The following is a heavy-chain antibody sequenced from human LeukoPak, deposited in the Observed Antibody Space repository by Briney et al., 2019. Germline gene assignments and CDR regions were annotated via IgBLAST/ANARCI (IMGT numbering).Heavy chain of an antibody. CDR2: ISISGENT. CDR3: ARLISTSSSRFSDY. V-gene: IGHV3-23*01. CDR1: GFTFSSYA. J-gene: IGHJ4*02. D-gene: IGHD6-6*01. Sequence: GGSLRLSCAASGFTFSSYAMSWVRQAPGRGLEWVSAISISGENTYYADSVKGRFTISRDTSRNTLYLQMHSLRAEDTAVYYCARLISTSSSRFSDYWGQGTLVTVSS.